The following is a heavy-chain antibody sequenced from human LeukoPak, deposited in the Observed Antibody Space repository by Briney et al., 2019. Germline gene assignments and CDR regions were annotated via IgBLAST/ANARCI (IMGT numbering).Heavy chain of an antibody. D-gene: IGHD5-24*01. J-gene: IGHJ4*02. Sequence: SETLSLTCTVSGGSISSSCYYWGWIRQPPGKGLEWIGSIYYSGSTYYNPSLKSRVTISVDTSKNQFSLKLSSVTAADTAVYYCATSVEMATRYYFDYWGQGTLVTVSS. CDR3: ATSVEMATRYYFDY. CDR2: IYYSGST. V-gene: IGHV4-39*01. CDR1: GGSISSSCYY.